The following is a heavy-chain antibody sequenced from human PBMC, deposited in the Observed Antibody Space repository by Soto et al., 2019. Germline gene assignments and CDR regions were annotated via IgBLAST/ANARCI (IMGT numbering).Heavy chain of an antibody. CDR2: IYYSGST. V-gene: IGHV4-31*03. CDR1: GGSISSGGYY. J-gene: IGHJ4*02. Sequence: PSETLSLTCTVSGGSISSGGYYWSWIRQHPGKGLEWIGYIYYSGSTYYNPSLKSRVTISVDTSKNQFSLKLSSVTAADTAVYYCARGVDSSGTNDYWGQGTLVTVSS. CDR3: ARGVDSSGTNDY. D-gene: IGHD3-22*01.